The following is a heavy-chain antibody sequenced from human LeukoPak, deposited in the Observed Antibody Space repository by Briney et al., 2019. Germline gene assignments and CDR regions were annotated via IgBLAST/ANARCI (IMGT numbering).Heavy chain of an antibody. CDR1: GFTFSYYA. D-gene: IGHD2-15*01. Sequence: GGSLRLSCAASGFTFSYYAMSWVRQAPGKGLEWVSGISSSGGSTNYADYVKGRFTMSRDNSKNTLYLQMNSLGAEDTAVYYCARRGDVAVVAATPFEYWGQGTLVTVSS. J-gene: IGHJ4*02. CDR3: ARRGDVAVVAATPFEY. V-gene: IGHV3-23*01. CDR2: ISSSGGST.